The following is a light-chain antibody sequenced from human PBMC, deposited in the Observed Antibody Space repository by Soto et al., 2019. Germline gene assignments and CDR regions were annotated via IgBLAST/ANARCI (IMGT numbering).Light chain of an antibody. J-gene: IGLJ2*01. CDR3: AAWDDSLSGPNVV. Sequence: QSVLTQPPSVSGAPGQRVTISCTGSSSNIGAGYDVHWYQQRPGTAPKLLIFGNINRPSGVPDRFSGSKSGTSASLAISGLRSEDEADYYCAAWDDSLSGPNVVFGGGTKLTVL. CDR2: GNI. V-gene: IGLV1-40*01. CDR1: SSNIGAGYD.